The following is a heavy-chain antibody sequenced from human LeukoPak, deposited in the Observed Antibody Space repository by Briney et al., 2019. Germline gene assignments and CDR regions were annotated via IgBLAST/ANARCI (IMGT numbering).Heavy chain of an antibody. CDR3: ARGPSYCGNNCYYYFDS. D-gene: IGHD2-21*01. Sequence: GGSLRLSCPASGFTFGDYAMSWVRQAPGKGLEWVANIKQDGSEKSYVDSVRGRFTISRDNAKNSLYLQMNSLRAEDTAVYYCARGPSYCGNNCYYYFDSWGQGTLVTVSS. CDR2: IKQDGSEK. J-gene: IGHJ4*02. V-gene: IGHV3-7*01. CDR1: GFTFGDYA.